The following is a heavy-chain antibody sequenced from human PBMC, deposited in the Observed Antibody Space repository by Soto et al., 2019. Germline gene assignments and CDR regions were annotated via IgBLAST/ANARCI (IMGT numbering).Heavy chain of an antibody. CDR3: AASLEGCSGGSCYSTFDY. Sequence: PSETLSVTCTVSGGSISSGDYYWSWIRHPPGKGLEWIGYIYYSGSTYYNPSLKSRVTISVDTSKNQFSLKLSSVTAADTAVYYCAASLEGCSGGSCYSTFDYWGQGTLVTVSS. CDR2: IYYSGST. J-gene: IGHJ4*02. D-gene: IGHD2-15*01. CDR1: GGSISSGDYY. V-gene: IGHV4-30-4*01.